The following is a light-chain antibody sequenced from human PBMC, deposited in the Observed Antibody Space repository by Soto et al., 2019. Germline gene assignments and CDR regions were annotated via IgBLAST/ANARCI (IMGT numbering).Light chain of an antibody. J-gene: IGKJ1*01. Sequence: DIPMTQSPSTLSASVGDRVTITCRASQSISSWLAWYQQKPGKAPNLLIYKASSLESGVPSRFSGSGSETEFTLTITSLQPDDFATYYCQQYNGYPWTFGQGTKVEIK. CDR3: QQYNGYPWT. CDR1: QSISSW. V-gene: IGKV1-5*03. CDR2: KAS.